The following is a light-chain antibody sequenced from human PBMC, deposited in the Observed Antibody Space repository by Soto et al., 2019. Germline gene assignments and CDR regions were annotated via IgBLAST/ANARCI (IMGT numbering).Light chain of an antibody. CDR2: DVN. V-gene: IGLV2-14*01. CDR3: TSYASGSSHVV. CDR1: SSDIGGYDY. J-gene: IGLJ2*01. Sequence: QSALTQPASVSGSPGQSITLSCTGTSSDIGGYDYVYWYQRHPGKAPKLIIYDVNNRPSGVSNRCSGSKSGNTASLTISGLQAEDEADYYCTSYASGSSHVVFGGGTKLTVL.